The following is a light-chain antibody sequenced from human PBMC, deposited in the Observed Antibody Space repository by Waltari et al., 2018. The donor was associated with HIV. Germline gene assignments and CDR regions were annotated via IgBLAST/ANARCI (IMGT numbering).Light chain of an antibody. CDR2: EVS. J-gene: IGLJ2*01. V-gene: IGLV2-23*02. CDR1: SSYVGGYNV. Sequence: QFALTQPASVTGSPGQSIPVPCTGTSSYVGGYNVVSWYQHHPGKAPRLMIYEVSQRPSGFSNRFSGSKSGNTASLTISGLQAEDEADYYCCSYATKSTLLFGGGTKLTVL. CDR3: CSYATKSTLL.